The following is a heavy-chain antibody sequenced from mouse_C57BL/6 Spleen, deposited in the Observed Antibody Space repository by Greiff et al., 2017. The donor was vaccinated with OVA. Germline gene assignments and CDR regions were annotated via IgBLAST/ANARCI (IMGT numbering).Heavy chain of an antibody. V-gene: IGHV8-12*01. CDR3: ARTEGYDGYYNYAMDY. CDR1: GFSLSTSGMG. D-gene: IGHD2-3*01. J-gene: IGHJ4*01. CDR2: IYWDDDK. Sequence: QVTLKVSGPGILQSSQTLSLTCSFSGFSLSTSGMGVSWIRQPSGKGLEWLAHIYWDDDKRYNPSLKSRLTISKDTSRNQVFRKITSVDTADTATYYCARTEGYDGYYNYAMDYWGQGTSVTVSS.